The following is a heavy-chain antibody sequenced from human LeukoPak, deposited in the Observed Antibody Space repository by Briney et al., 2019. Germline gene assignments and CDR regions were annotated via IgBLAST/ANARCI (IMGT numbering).Heavy chain of an antibody. CDR3: ARSYYDFWSGYSRLELDWFDP. CDR2: INAGNGNT. J-gene: IGHJ5*02. D-gene: IGHD3-3*01. CDR1: GYTFTSYA. V-gene: IGHV1-3*01. Sequence: GASEKVSCKASGYTFTSYAMHWVRQAPGQRLEWMGWINAGNGNTKYSQKFQGRVTITRDTSASTAYMELSSLRSEDTAVYYCARSYYDFWSGYSRLELDWFDPWGQGTLVTVSS.